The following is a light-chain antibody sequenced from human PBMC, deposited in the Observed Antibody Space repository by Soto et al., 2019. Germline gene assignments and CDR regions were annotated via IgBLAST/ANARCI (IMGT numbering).Light chain of an antibody. V-gene: IGLV6-57*04. CDR1: SGSIASNS. J-gene: IGLJ2*01. CDR2: EDN. CDR3: QSYDTSTVV. Sequence: NSMLTQQHSVSESPGKTVTISCTRSSGSIASNSVQWYQQRPGSAPTPVIYEDNQRPSGVPDRFSGSTDGSSNSASLTISGLQTEDEADYYCQSYDTSTVVFGGGTKLTVL.